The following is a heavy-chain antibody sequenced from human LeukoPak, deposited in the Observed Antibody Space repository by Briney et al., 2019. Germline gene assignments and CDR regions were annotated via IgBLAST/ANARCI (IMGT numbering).Heavy chain of an antibody. CDR3: ARNKTVRYYYYMDV. V-gene: IGHV3-74*01. Sequence: GGSLRLSCAASGFTFSSYSMNWVRQAPGKGLVWVSRINSDGSSTSYADSVKGRFTISRDNAKNTLYLQMNSLRAEDTAVYYCARNKTVRYYYYMDVWGKGSTVTISS. CDR2: INSDGSST. D-gene: IGHD4-17*01. CDR1: GFTFSSYS. J-gene: IGHJ6*03.